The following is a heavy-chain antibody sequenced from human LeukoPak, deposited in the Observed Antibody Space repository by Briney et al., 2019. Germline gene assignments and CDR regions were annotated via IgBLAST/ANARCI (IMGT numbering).Heavy chain of an antibody. CDR3: AKEIPYYYDSSNYYPIFDY. V-gene: IGHV3-23*01. D-gene: IGHD3-22*01. Sequence: TGGSLRLSCAASGFTFSTYAMTWARQAPGKGLEWVSAISGSGGSTYYADSLKGRFTISRDNSKNTLYLQMNSLRAEDTAIYYCAKEIPYYYDSSNYYPIFDYWGQGTLVTVSS. CDR2: ISGSGGST. CDR1: GFTFSTYA. J-gene: IGHJ4*02.